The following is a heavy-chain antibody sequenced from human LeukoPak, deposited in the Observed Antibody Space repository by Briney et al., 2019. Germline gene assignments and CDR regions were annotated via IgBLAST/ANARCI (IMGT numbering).Heavy chain of an antibody. CDR3: AKCSGGNCYHSDDH. D-gene: IGHD2-15*01. CDR2: ISRGSRYI. V-gene: IGHV3-21*01. Sequence: GGSLRLSCAASGFTFSAYSMNWVRQAPGKGLEWVSSISRGSRYIYYADSVKGRFTISRDNAKDSLYLQMNSLRAEDTAVYYCAKCSGGNCYHSDDHWGQGTLVTVSS. J-gene: IGHJ5*02. CDR1: GFTFSAYS.